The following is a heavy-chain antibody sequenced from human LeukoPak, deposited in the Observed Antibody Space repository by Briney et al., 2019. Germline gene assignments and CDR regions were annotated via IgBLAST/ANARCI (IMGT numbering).Heavy chain of an antibody. J-gene: IGHJ5*02. Sequence: ASVKVSCKASGYTFTGYFMHWVRQAPGQGLEWMGWISAYNGNTNYAQKLQGRVTMTTDTSTSTAYMELRSLRSDDTAVYYCARYYDSSGYYFVPWGQGTLVTVSS. D-gene: IGHD3-22*01. CDR1: GYTFTGYF. CDR2: ISAYNGNT. V-gene: IGHV1-18*04. CDR3: ARYYDSSGYYFVP.